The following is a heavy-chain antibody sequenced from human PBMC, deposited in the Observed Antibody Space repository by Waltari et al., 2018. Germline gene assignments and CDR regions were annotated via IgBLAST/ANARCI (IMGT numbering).Heavy chain of an antibody. D-gene: IGHD2-2*02. CDR3: ARDGCSSCYSGALDI. CDR1: ASTFISFT. Sequence: EVQRLESGGALVQPGGSLRLSCPGPASTFISFTLNWVRQAPGKGLEWVSYISKSGSTIYYADSVKGRFTISRDNAESSLHLQMNSLRDEDTAVYYCARDGCSSCYSGALDIWGQGTAVTVSS. J-gene: IGHJ3*02. V-gene: IGHV3-48*02. CDR2: ISKSGSTI.